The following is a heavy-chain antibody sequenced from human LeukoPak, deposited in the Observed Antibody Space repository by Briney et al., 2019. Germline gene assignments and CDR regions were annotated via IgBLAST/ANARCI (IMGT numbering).Heavy chain of an antibody. CDR2: IYHSGST. D-gene: IGHD3-16*01. Sequence: PSGTLSLTCAVSGGSISSSNWWSWVRQPPGKGLEWIGEIYHSGSTNYNPSLKSRVTISVDKSKNQFSLKLSSVTAADTAVYYCARDGGAVDYYYGMDVWGQGTTVTVSS. CDR3: ARDGGAVDYYYGMDV. J-gene: IGHJ6*02. CDR1: GGSISSSNW. V-gene: IGHV4-4*02.